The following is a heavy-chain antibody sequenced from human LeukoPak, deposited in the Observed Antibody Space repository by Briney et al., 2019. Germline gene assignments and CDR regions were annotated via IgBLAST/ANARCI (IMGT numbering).Heavy chain of an antibody. J-gene: IGHJ4*02. Sequence: SVKVSCKASGGTFSSYAISWVRQAPGQGLEWMGRIIPILGIANYAQKLQGRVTITADKSTSTAYMELSSLRSEDTAVYYCATQLKQQLVLYDYWGQGTLVTVSS. D-gene: IGHD6-13*01. V-gene: IGHV1-69*04. CDR2: IIPILGIA. CDR3: ATQLKQQLVLYDY. CDR1: GGTFSSYA.